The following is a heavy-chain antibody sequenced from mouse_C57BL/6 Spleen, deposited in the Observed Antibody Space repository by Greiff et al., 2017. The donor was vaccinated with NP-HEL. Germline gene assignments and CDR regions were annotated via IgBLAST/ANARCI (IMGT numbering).Heavy chain of an antibody. CDR2: IYPSDSET. V-gene: IGHV1-61*01. CDR3: AREDYTFAY. D-gene: IGHD2-12*01. Sequence: QVQLKQPGAELVRPGSSVKLSCKASGYTFTSYWMDWVKQRPGQGLEWIGNIYPSDSETHYNQKFKDKATLTVDKSSSTAYMQLSSLTSEDSAVYYCAREDYTFAYWGQGTLVTVSA. J-gene: IGHJ3*01. CDR1: GYTFTSYW.